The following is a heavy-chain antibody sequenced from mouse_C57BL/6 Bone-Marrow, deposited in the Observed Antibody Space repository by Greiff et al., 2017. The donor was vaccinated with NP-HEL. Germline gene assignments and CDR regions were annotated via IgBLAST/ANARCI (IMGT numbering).Heavy chain of an antibody. J-gene: IGHJ3*01. Sequence: VQLKQSGAELVKPGASVKLSCTASGFNIKDYYMHWVKQRTEQGLEWIGRIDPEDGETKYAPKFQGKATLTADTSSNTAYLQLSSLTSEDTAVYYCASWLLRGFADWGQGTLVTVS. CDR1: GFNIKDYY. V-gene: IGHV14-2*01. D-gene: IGHD2-3*01. CDR3: ASWLLRGFAD. CDR2: IDPEDGET.